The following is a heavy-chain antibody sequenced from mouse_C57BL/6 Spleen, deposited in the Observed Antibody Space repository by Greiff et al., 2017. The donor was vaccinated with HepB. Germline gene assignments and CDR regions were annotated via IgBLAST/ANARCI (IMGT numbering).Heavy chain of an antibody. CDR1: GFTFSSYG. D-gene: IGHD1-1*01. CDR2: ISSGGSYT. CDR3: ARQGYGSSYGGFAY. V-gene: IGHV5-6*01. Sequence: EVQLVESGGDLVKPGGSLKLSCAASGFTFSSYGMSWVRQTPDKRLEWVATISSGGSYTYYPDSVKGRFTISRDNAKNTLYLQMSSLKSEDTAMYYCARQGYGSSYGGFAYWGQGTLVTVSA. J-gene: IGHJ3*01.